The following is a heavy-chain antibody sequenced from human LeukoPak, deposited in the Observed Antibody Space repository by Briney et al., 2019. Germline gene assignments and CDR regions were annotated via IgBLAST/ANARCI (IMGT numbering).Heavy chain of an antibody. D-gene: IGHD3-22*01. V-gene: IGHV1-69*13. CDR2: IIPIFCTA. J-gene: IGHJ5*02. CDR1: GGTFSSYA. CDR3: ARVKDYDSSGYYSRWFDP. Sequence: SVKVSCKASGGTFSSYAISWVRQAPGQGLEWMGGIIPIFCTANYAQKLQGRVTITADESTSTAYMELSSLRSEDTAVYYSARVKDYDSSGYYSRWFDPWGQGTLVTVSS.